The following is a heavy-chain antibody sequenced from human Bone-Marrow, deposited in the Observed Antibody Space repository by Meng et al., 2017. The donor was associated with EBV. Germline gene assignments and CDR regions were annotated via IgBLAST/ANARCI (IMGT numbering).Heavy chain of an antibody. D-gene: IGHD3-10*01. CDR1: GGSISSSNW. V-gene: IGHV4-4*02. CDR2: IYHSGST. CDR3: ARDAGDDGSGSYYSDY. J-gene: IGHJ4*02. Sequence: VQRQESGPGLGKPSGTLSLTCAVSGGSISSSNWWSWVRQPPGKGLEWIGEIYHSGSTNYNPSLKSRVTITVDKSKNQFSLNLSSVTAADTAVYYCARDAGDDGSGSYYSDYWGQGTLVTVSS.